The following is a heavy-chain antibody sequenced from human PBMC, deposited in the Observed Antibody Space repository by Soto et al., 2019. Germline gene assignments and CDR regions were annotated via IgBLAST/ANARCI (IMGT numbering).Heavy chain of an antibody. CDR3: ATRSGGGGAFDF. V-gene: IGHV3-48*03. CDR1: GFTFSRYE. CDR2: IHSSATTI. J-gene: IGHJ3*01. Sequence: EVKLVESGGGLVQPGGSLRLSCAASGFTFSRYEMNWVRQAPGKGLEWIADIHSSATTIYYADSVKGRFTISRDKAKNSLCLQLNSLSAEDTAVYYCATRSGGGGAFDFWGQGTMVTVSS. D-gene: IGHD3-10*01.